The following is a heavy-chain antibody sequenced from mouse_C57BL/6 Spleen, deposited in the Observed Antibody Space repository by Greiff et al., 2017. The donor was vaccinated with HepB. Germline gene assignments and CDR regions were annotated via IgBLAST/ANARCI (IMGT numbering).Heavy chain of an antibody. CDR3: VRGRPWFAY. V-gene: IGHV1-50*01. J-gene: IGHJ3*01. CDR1: GYTFTSYW. CDR2: IDPSDSYT. Sequence: QVQLQQPGAELVKPGASVKLSCKASGYTFTSYWMQWVKQRPGQGLEWIGEIDPSDSYTNYNQKFKGKATLTVDTSSSTAYMQLSSLTSEDSAVYYCVRGRPWFAYWGQGTLVTVSA.